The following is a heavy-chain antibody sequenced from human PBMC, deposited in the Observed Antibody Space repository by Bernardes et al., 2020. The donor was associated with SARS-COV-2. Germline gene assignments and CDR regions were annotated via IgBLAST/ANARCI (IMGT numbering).Heavy chain of an antibody. CDR3: ARGKAGIEQYYYYYGMDV. CDR1: GFTFSNYN. J-gene: IGHJ6*01. CDR2: ISSSSSYI. D-gene: IGHD6-13*01. V-gene: IGHV3-21*01. Sequence: GGSLRLSCAASGFTFSNYNMNWVRQAPGKGLEWVSSISSSSSYIYYADSVKGRFTISRDNAKNSLYLQMNSLRAEDTAVYYCARGKAGIEQYYYYYGMDVWREARTVT.